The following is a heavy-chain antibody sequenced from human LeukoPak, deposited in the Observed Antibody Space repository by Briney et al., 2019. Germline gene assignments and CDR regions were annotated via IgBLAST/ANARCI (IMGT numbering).Heavy chain of an antibody. CDR3: SRKGRYGSGWLR. D-gene: IGHD6-19*01. Sequence: ASVKVSCKASGYTFTSYDINWVRQATGQGLEWMGWMNPNSGNTGYAQKFQGRVTMTRNTSISTAYMELSSLRSEDTAVYYCSRKGRYGSGWLRWGQGTLVTVSS. V-gene: IGHV1-8*01. CDR2: MNPNSGNT. J-gene: IGHJ4*02. CDR1: GYTFTSYD.